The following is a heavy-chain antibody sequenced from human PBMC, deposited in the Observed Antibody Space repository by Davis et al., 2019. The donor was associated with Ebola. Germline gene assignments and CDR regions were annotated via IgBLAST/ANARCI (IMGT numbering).Heavy chain of an antibody. CDR1: GGTFSSYA. CDR2: IIPIFGTA. CDR3: ARVPPYGNYGFYYYGVDV. V-gene: IGHV1-69*06. D-gene: IGHD4-11*01. Sequence: SAKVSCKASGGTFSSYAISWVRQAPGQGLEWMGGIIPIFGTANYAQKFQGRVTITADKSTSTAYMELSSLRSDDTAVYYCARVPPYGNYGFYYYGVDVWGQGTTVTVSS. J-gene: IGHJ6*02.